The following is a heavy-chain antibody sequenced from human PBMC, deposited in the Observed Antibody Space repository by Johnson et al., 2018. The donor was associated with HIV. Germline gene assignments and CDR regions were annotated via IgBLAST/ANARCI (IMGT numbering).Heavy chain of an antibody. CDR2: IYSGGST. CDR1: GFTVSSNY. Sequence: VPLVESGGGLVQPGGSLRLSCAASGFTVSSNYMNWVRQAPGTGLEWVSIIYSGGSTYYADSVKGRFTISRDSSKNTVYLQMNNLRAEDTAVYNCARGVRGVIIDWGQGTMVAVSS. D-gene: IGHD3-10*01. J-gene: IGHJ3*01. V-gene: IGHV3-66*01. CDR3: ARGVRGVIID.